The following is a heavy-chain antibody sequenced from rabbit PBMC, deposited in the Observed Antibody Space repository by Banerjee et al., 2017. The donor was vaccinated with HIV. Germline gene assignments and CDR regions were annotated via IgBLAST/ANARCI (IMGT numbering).Heavy chain of an antibody. CDR1: GIYFSRSYW. J-gene: IGHJ4*01. D-gene: IGHD8-1*01. V-gene: IGHV1S45*01. CDR2: IDAGSSGNT. CDR3: ARDYAGGSYYTPYYFNL. Sequence: QEQLKESGGGLVQPGGSLKLSCKASGIYFSRSYWICWVRQAPGKGLEWIACIDAGSSGNTYCASWAKGRFTISKTSSTTVTLQMTSLTAADTATYFCARDYAGGSYYTPYYFNLWGPGTLVTVS.